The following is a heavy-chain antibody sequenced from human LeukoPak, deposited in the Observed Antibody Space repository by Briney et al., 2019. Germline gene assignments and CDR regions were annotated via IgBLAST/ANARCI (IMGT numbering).Heavy chain of an antibody. CDR3: ARQAIIRDCTGANCHSAYYFDY. CDR2: SHNSGST. Sequence: SETLSLTCIVSGGSISRGSYYWNWIRQPAGKGLEWMGRSHNSGSTNYNPSLKSRVTISVDTSKNQFSLNLSSVTAADTAVYYCARQAIIRDCTGANCHSAYYFDYWGQGILVTVSS. D-gene: IGHD2-8*02. V-gene: IGHV4-61*02. CDR1: GGSISRGSYY. J-gene: IGHJ4*02.